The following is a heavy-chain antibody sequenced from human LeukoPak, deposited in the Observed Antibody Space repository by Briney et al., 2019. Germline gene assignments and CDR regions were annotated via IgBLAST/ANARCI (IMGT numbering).Heavy chain of an antibody. D-gene: IGHD3-10*01. CDR2: IIPIFGTA. Sequence: SVKVSCKASGYTFTGNYMHWVRQAPGQGLEWMGGIIPIFGTANYAQKFQGRVTITADKSTSTAYMELSSLRSEDTAVYYCATEVNYYYYYYMDVWGKGTTVTVSS. V-gene: IGHV1-69*06. CDR1: GYTFTGNY. J-gene: IGHJ6*03. CDR3: ATEVNYYYYYYMDV.